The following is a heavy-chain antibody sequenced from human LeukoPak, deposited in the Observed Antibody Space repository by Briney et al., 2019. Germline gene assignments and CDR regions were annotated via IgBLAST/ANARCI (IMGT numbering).Heavy chain of an antibody. CDR2: MNPDSGNT. Sequence: GASVKVSCKASGYTFTSYDINWVRQATGQGLEWMGWMNPDSGNTGYAQRFQGRVTMTRNTSISTAYMELSSLRSEDTAVYYCARGIVGVYRSSWYPVYYYYYMDVWGKGTTVTISS. V-gene: IGHV1-8*01. CDR3: ARGIVGVYRSSWYPVYYYYYMDV. D-gene: IGHD6-13*01. CDR1: GYTFTSYD. J-gene: IGHJ6*03.